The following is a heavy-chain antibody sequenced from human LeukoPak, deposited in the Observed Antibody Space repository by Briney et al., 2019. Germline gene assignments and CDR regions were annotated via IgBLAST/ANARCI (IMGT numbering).Heavy chain of an antibody. CDR3: ARGEWDLLFDY. D-gene: IGHD1-26*01. V-gene: IGHV4-59*01. CDR2: IFYSGST. J-gene: IGHJ4*02. CDR1: GGSISGYH. Sequence: KPSETLSLTCTVSGGSISGYHWSWIRQPPGKGLEWIGYIFYSGSTNYNPSLKSRVTISVDTSKNQFSLKLSSVTAADTAVYYCARGEWDLLFDYWGQGTLVTVSS.